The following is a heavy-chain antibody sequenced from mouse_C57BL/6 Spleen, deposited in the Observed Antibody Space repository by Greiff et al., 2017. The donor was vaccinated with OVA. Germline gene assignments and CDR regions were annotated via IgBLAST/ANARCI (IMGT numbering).Heavy chain of an antibody. J-gene: IGHJ4*01. Sequence: EVQLVESGPELVKPGASVKISCKASGYSFTDYNMNWVKQSNGKSLEWIGVINPNYGTTSYNQKFKGKATLTVDQSSSTAYMQLNSLTSEDSAVYYCAREEDGTNYYAMDYWGQGTSVTVSS. D-gene: IGHD2-1*01. CDR3: AREEDGTNYYAMDY. V-gene: IGHV1-39*01. CDR1: GYSFTDYN. CDR2: INPNYGTT.